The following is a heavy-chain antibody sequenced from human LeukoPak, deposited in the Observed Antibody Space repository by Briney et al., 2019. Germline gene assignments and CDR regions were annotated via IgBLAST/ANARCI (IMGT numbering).Heavy chain of an antibody. CDR2: IYHSGST. J-gene: IGHJ3*02. V-gene: IGHV4-30-2*01. CDR1: GGSISSGGYY. D-gene: IGHD1-14*01. CDR3: ARMKYTREVDI. Sequence: PSETLSLTCTVSGGSISSGGYYWSWIRQPPGKGLEWIGYIYHSGSTYYNPSLKSRVTISVDRSKNQFSLKLSSVTAADTAVYYCARMKYTREVDIWGQGTMVTVSS.